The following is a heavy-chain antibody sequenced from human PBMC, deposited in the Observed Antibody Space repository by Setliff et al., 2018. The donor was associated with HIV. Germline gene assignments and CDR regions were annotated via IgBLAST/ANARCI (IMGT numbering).Heavy chain of an antibody. Sequence: SETLSLTCTVSGGSISSSSYYWGWIRQPPGKGLDWIGSIYYSGRTNYNPSLKSRVTISVDTSKNQFSLNLSSVTAADTAVYYCARVNNGAHYFHFDYWGQGTLVTVSS. J-gene: IGHJ4*02. CDR3: ARVNNGAHYFHFDY. CDR1: GGSISSSSYY. CDR2: IYYSGRT. V-gene: IGHV4-39*07. D-gene: IGHD1-20*01.